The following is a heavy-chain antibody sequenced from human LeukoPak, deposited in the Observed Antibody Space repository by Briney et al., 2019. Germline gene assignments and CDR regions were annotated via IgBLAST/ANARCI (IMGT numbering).Heavy chain of an antibody. CDR3: AKEEIATMIVVVRLGY. V-gene: IGHV3-23*01. Sequence: GGSLRLSCAASGFTFSSYAMSWIRQAPGKGLEWVSAISGSGGSTYYADSVKGRFTISRDNSKNTLYLQMNSLRAEDTAVYYCAKEEIATMIVVVRLGYWGQGTLVTVSS. J-gene: IGHJ4*02. CDR2: ISGSGGST. CDR1: GFTFSSYA. D-gene: IGHD3-22*01.